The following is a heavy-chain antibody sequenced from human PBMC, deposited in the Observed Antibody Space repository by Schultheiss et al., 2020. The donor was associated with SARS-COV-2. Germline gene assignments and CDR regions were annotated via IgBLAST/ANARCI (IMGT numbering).Heavy chain of an antibody. CDR1: GFSLSTSGVG. D-gene: IGHD2-15*01. J-gene: IGHJ5*02. CDR3: ANRRVDRVEISGRYGGHWFDP. CDR2: IYWDDDK. Sequence: SGPTLVKPTQTLTPTCTFSGFSLSTSGVGVGWIRQPPGKALEWLALIYWDDDKRYRPSLKSRLTITKDTSKNQVVLTMTNMDPVDTATYYCANRRVDRVEISGRYGGHWFDPWGQGTLVTVYS. V-gene: IGHV2-5*02.